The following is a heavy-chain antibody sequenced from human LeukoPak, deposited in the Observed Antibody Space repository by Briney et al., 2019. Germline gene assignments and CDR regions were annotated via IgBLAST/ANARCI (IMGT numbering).Heavy chain of an antibody. V-gene: IGHV4-4*07. J-gene: IGHJ4*02. CDR2: IYTSGST. Sequence: PSETLSLTCTVSGGSISSYYWSWLRQPAGKGLEWIGRIYTSGSTNYNPSLKSRVTMSVDTSKNQFSLKLSSVTAADTAVYYCASTKWYSGSYLIDYWGQGTLVTVSS. CDR3: ASTKWYSGSYLIDY. CDR1: GGSISSYY. D-gene: IGHD1-26*01.